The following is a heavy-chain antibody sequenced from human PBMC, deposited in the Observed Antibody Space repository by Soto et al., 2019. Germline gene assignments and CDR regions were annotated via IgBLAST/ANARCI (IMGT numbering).Heavy chain of an antibody. CDR1: GFTFSSYS. CDR3: ARGIFTGNYFDY. D-gene: IGHD3-3*01. CDR2: ISSSSSYI. J-gene: IGHJ4*02. V-gene: IGHV3-21*01. Sequence: EVQLVESGGGLVKPGGPLRLSCAASGFTFSSYSMNWVRQAPGKGLEWVSSISSSSSYIYYADSVKGRFTISRDNAKNSLYLQMNSLRAEDTAVYYCARGIFTGNYFDYWGQGTLVTVSS.